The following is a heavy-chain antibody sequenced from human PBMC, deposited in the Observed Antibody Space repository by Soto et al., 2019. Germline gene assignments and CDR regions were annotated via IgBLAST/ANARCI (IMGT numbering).Heavy chain of an antibody. Sequence: GGSLRLSCAASGFTFSSYGMHWVRQAPGKGLEWVAVIWYDGSNKYYADSVKGRFTISRDNSKNTLYLQMNSLRAEDTAVYYCARGYSGYESPFDYWGQGTLVTVSS. J-gene: IGHJ4*02. D-gene: IGHD5-12*01. CDR3: ARGYSGYESPFDY. V-gene: IGHV3-33*01. CDR2: IWYDGSNK. CDR1: GFTFSSYG.